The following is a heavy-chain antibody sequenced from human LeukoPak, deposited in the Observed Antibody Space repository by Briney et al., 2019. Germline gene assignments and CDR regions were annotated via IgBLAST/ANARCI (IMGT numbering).Heavy chain of an antibody. V-gene: IGHV3-23*01. CDR1: GYTFSSYA. CDR3: AKQSSRPLDYYYYGMDV. Sequence: GGSLRLSCAASGYTFSSYAMSWVRQAPGKGLEWVSAISGSGGSTHYADSVKGRFTISRDNSKNTLYLQMNSLRAEDTAVYYCAKQSSRPLDYYYYGMDVWGQGTTVTVSS. D-gene: IGHD2-2*01. J-gene: IGHJ6*02. CDR2: ISGSGGST.